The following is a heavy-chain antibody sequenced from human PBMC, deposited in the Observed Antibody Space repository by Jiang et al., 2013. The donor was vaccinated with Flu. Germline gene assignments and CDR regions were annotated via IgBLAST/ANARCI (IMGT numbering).Heavy chain of an antibody. Sequence: GFTFSSYAMHWVRQAPGKGLEWVAVISYDGSNKYYADSVKGRFTISRDNSKNTLYLQMNSLRAEDTAVYYCARDSLNMVATYLFDYWGQGTLVTVSS. CDR3: ARDSLNMVATYLFDY. CDR1: GFTFSSYA. V-gene: IGHV3-30-3*01. J-gene: IGHJ4*02. D-gene: IGHD5-12*01. CDR2: ISYDGSNK.